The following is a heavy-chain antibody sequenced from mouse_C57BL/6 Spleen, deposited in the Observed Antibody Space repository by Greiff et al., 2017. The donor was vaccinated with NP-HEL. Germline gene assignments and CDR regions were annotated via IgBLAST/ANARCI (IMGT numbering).Heavy chain of an antibody. CDR1: GYAFSSSW. CDR2: IYPGDGDT. D-gene: IGHD1-1*01. Sequence: QVQLQQSGPELVKPGASVKISCKASGYAFSSSWMNWVKQRPGKGLEWIGRIYPGDGDTNYNGKFKGKATLTADESSSTAYMQLSSLTSEDSAVYFCARCGSSYFDYWGQGTTLTVSS. V-gene: IGHV1-82*01. J-gene: IGHJ2*01. CDR3: ARCGSSYFDY.